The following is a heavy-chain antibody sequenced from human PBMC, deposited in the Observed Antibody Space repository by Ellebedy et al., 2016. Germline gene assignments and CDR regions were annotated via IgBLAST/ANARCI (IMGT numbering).Heavy chain of an antibody. D-gene: IGHD2-15*01. CDR1: GFTFSSYG. Sequence: GESLKISCAASGFTFSSYGMHWVRQAPGKGLEWVAVISYDGSNKYYADSVKGRFTISRDNSKNTLYLQMNSLRAEDTAVYYCANDRACGGGCYIFDYWGQGTLVTVSS. J-gene: IGHJ4*02. V-gene: IGHV3-30*18. CDR3: ANDRACGGGCYIFDY. CDR2: ISYDGSNK.